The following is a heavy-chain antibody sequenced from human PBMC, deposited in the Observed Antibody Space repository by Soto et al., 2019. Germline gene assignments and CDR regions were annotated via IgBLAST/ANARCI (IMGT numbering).Heavy chain of an antibody. D-gene: IGHD4-17*01. Sequence: ASVKVSCKVSGYTLTELSMHWVRQAPGKGLEWMGGFDPEDGETIYAQKFQGRVTMTEDTSTDTAYMELSSLRSEDTAVYYCATIVSDYGDYLPQDYWGQGTLVTVSS. CDR1: GYTLTELS. CDR2: FDPEDGET. CDR3: ATIVSDYGDYLPQDY. J-gene: IGHJ4*02. V-gene: IGHV1-24*01.